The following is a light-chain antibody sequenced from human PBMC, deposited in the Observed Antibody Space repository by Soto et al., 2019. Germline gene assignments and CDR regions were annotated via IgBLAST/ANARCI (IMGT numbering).Light chain of an antibody. Sequence: EIVLTQSPGTLSLSPGERATLSCRASQSVSSSYLGWYQQKPGQAPRLLIYGTSSRATGIPDRFSGSGSGTDFTLTISRLEPEDFAVYYCQQYGNSPITFGQGTDWRL. J-gene: IGKJ5*01. CDR2: GTS. V-gene: IGKV3-20*01. CDR3: QQYGNSPIT. CDR1: QSVSSSY.